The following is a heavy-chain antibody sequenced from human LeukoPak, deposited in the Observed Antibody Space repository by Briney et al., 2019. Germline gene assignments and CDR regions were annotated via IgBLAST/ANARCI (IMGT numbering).Heavy chain of an antibody. J-gene: IGHJ4*02. D-gene: IGHD5-12*01. V-gene: IGHV3-21*01. CDR1: GFTSSR. CDR2: ISSSSSYI. Sequence: PGGSLRLSCAAPGFTSSRMNWVRQAPGKGPEWVSSISSSSSYIYYADSVKGRFTISRDNAKNSLFLQMNSLRAEDTAVYYCARDWDSGYDTYYFDYWGQGTLVTVSS. CDR3: ARDWDSGYDTYYFDY.